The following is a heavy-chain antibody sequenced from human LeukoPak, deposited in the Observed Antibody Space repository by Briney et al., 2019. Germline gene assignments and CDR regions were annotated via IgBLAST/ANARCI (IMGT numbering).Heavy chain of an antibody. CDR3: AKDLAGSGSYSFDY. CDR2: ISASGGST. D-gene: IGHD1-26*01. J-gene: IGHJ4*02. CDR1: GFKFNSYA. V-gene: IGHV3-23*01. Sequence: GGFLRLSCAASGFKFNSYAMSWVRQAPGKGLEWVSVISASGGSTNYADSVKGRFTMSRDNSQNTLYLQMNSLRAEDTAVYYCAKDLAGSGSYSFDYWGQGTLVTVSS.